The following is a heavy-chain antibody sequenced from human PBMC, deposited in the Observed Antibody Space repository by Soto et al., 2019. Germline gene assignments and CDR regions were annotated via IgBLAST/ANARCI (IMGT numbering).Heavy chain of an antibody. Sequence: RGESLKISCKASGYRFDNYWIAWVRQMPGKGLEWMGIIYPGDSDTRYSPSFQGQVTISADKSISTAYLQWSSLKASDTAVYYCARRDCSGASCYLSDWFDPWGQGTPVTVSS. D-gene: IGHD2-15*01. CDR2: IYPGDSDT. V-gene: IGHV5-51*01. J-gene: IGHJ5*02. CDR3: ARRDCSGASCYLSDWFDP. CDR1: GYRFDNYW.